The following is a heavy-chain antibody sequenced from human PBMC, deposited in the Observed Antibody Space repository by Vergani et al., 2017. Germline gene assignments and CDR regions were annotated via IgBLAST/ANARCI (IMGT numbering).Heavy chain of an antibody. CDR3: ARGSSSYQREDGCDI. V-gene: IGHV3-21*01. CDR2: IDPSSSYI. CDR1: GFIFSDYN. D-gene: IGHD6-13*01. Sequence: EVQLVESGGGLVKPGGSLRLSCAASGFIFSDYNMNWVRQAPGKGLEWVSSIDPSSSYIYWADSVKGRFTISRDNAGNSLYLQMNSLRAEDTAVYHCARGSSSYQREDGCDIWGQGTLVSVSS. J-gene: IGHJ3*02.